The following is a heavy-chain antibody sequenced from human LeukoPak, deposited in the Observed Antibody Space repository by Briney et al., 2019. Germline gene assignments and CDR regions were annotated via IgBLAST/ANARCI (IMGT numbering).Heavy chain of an antibody. D-gene: IGHD3-22*01. Sequence: GGSLRLSCAASGFTFSSYAMHWVRQAPGKGLEWVAVISYDGSNKYYADSVKGRFTISGDNSKNTLYLQMNSLRAEDTAVYYCASPEPPIDSSGYPNWFDPWGQGTLVTVSS. CDR2: ISYDGSNK. J-gene: IGHJ5*02. CDR3: ASPEPPIDSSGYPNWFDP. CDR1: GFTFSSYA. V-gene: IGHV3-30-3*01.